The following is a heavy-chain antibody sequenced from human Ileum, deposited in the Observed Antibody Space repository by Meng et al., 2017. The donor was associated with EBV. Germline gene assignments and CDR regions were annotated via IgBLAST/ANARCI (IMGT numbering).Heavy chain of an antibody. V-gene: IGHV4-4*02. CDR1: GDSVSGSDW. J-gene: IGHJ4*02. CDR2: VYHDGAT. D-gene: IGHD3-10*01. CDR3: ARSSPIVRGLDY. Sequence: QGQLQGSGPGPVTPSGPLSLPRAVAGDSVSGSDWWSWVRQPPGKGLEWIGEVYHDGATNYHPSLKSRVTISLDKSKNEVNLHLNSLTAADTAVYFCARSSPIVRGLDYWGQGTLVTVSS.